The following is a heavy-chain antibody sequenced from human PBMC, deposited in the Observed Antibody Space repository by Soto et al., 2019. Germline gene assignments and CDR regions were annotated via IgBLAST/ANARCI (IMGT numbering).Heavy chain of an antibody. D-gene: IGHD4-4*01. V-gene: IGHV3-13*01. J-gene: IGHJ4*02. CDR3: ARERDDYRALDY. Sequence: GESLKISCAASGFTFSSYDMHWVRQGTGKGLEWVSAIGTVDDTYYPDSVKGRFTISRENAKNSLYLQMNSLSAEDTAVYYCARERDDYRALDYWGQGTLVTVSS. CDR1: GFTFSSYD. CDR2: IGTVDDT.